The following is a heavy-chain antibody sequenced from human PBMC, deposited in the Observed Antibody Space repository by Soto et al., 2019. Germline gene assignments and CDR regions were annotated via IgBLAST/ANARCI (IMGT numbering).Heavy chain of an antibody. V-gene: IGHV1-3*01. CDR1: GYTFTSYA. CDR3: ARVSYYYDSSGYYYGPTLDY. CDR2: INAGNGNT. D-gene: IGHD3-22*01. J-gene: IGHJ4*02. Sequence: ASVKVSCKASGYTFTSYAMHWVLQAPGQRLEWMGWINAGNGNTKYSQKFQGRVTITRDTSASTAYMELSSLRSEDTAVYYCARVSYYYDSSGYYYGPTLDYWGQGTLVTVSS.